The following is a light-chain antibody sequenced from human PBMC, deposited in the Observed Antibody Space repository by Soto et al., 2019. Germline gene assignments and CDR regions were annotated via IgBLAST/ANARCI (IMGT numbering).Light chain of an antibody. Sequence: DIEMTQSPSTQSASVGDSFIIXXRGSQSISSWLAWYQQKPGKAPKXLIYDASSLESGVPSRFSGSGAGTDFTLTISSLEPEDFALYYCQQRSNWPRTFGQGTKVDIK. CDR2: DAS. CDR3: QQRSNWPRT. J-gene: IGKJ1*01. V-gene: IGKV1-5*01. CDR1: QSISSW.